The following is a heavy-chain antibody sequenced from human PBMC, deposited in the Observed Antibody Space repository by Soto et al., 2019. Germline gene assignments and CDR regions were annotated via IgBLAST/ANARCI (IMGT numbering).Heavy chain of an antibody. CDR1: GDSISDNY. V-gene: IGHV4-59*12. D-gene: IGHD1-26*01. J-gene: IGHJ4*02. CDR3: ANSIVGATEYYFDY. Sequence: PSETLSLTCTVSGDSISDNYWSWIRQPPGKGLEWIGYINYSGSTNYNPSLKSRVTISVDKSKNQFSLKLSSVTAADTAVYYCANSIVGATEYYFDYWGQGTLVTVSS. CDR2: INYSGST.